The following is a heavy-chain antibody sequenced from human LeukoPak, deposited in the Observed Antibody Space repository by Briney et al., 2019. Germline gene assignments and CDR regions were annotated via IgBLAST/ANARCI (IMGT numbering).Heavy chain of an antibody. J-gene: IGHJ4*02. CDR2: IYYSGST. CDR1: GGSISSGGYY. CDR3: ARGLVVVPAAIDY. V-gene: IGHV4-31*03. Sequence: PSETLSLTCTVSGGSISSGGYYWSWIRQHPGKGLEWIGYIYYSGSTYYNPSLKSRVTISVDTSKNQFFLKLSSVTAADTAVYYCARGLVVVPAAIDYWGQGTLVTVSS. D-gene: IGHD2-2*01.